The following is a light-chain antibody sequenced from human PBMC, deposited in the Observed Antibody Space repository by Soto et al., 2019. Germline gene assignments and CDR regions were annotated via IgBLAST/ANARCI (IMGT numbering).Light chain of an antibody. V-gene: IGKV3-15*01. CDR2: GAS. CDR3: QQYHNAGST. CDR1: QSVSNN. J-gene: IGKJ1*01. Sequence: IVMTQSPATLSVFTGGRASLSCRASQSVSNNLAWYQKKPGQAPRLLIYGASTRAAGISVRFSGSGSGTEFTLIISSLPSDDSAVYYCQQYHNAGSTFGQGTKVEI.